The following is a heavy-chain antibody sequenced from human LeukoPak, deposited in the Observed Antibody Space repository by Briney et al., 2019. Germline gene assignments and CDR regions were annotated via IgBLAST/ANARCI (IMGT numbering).Heavy chain of an antibody. D-gene: IGHD5-12*01. V-gene: IGHV2-70*04. CDR1: GFSLSTRGMR. CDR3: ARMIIVAGYFDY. CDR2: IDWDDDK. Sequence: SGPTLVNPPQTLTLTCTFSGFSLSTRGMRVSWIRQPPGKALEWLSRIDWDDDKFYSTSLKTRLTISKDTSKDQVVLTMTNMDPVDTATYYCARMIIVAGYFDYWGQGTLVTVSS. J-gene: IGHJ4*02.